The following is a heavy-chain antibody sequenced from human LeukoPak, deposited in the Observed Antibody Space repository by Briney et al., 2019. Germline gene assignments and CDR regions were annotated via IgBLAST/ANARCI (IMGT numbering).Heavy chain of an antibody. CDR2: IIPILGIA. Sequence: SVKVSCKASGGTFSSYTISWVRQAPGQGLEWMGRIIPILGIANYAQKFQGRVTITADKSTSTAYMELSSLRSEDTATYYCARARNPYGDFDYWGQGTLVTVSP. V-gene: IGHV1-69*02. D-gene: IGHD4-17*01. J-gene: IGHJ4*02. CDR1: GGTFSSYT. CDR3: ARARNPYGDFDY.